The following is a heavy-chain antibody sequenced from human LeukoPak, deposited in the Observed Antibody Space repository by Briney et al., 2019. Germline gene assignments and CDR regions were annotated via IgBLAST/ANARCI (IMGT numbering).Heavy chain of an antibody. CDR3: ARRVYGGYYYYGMDV. D-gene: IGHD5/OR15-5a*01. V-gene: IGHV1-69*04. CDR2: IIPILGIA. CDR1: GGTFSSYA. Sequence: SVKVSCKASGGTFSSYAISWVRQAPGQGLEWMGRIIPILGIANYAQKFQGRVTITADKSTSTAYMELSSLRSEDTAVYYCARRVYGGYYYYGMDVWGQGTTVTVSS. J-gene: IGHJ6*02.